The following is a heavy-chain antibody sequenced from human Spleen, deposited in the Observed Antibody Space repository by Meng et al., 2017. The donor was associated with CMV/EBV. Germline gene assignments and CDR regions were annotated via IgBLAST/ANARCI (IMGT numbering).Heavy chain of an antibody. CDR3: ARDQGLVAPGSYYNYGLVV. J-gene: IGHJ6*02. CDR1: GYTFTSDY. V-gene: IGHV1-46*01. CDR2: INPAGGGT. D-gene: IGHD6-13*01. Sequence: ASVKVSCKASGYTFTSDYIHWVRQAPGQGLEWMGLINPAGGGTSYPQKFHGRITVTRDTSTSTVYMEPDSLRSEDTAVYYCARDQGLVAPGSYYNYGLVVWGQGTTVTVSS.